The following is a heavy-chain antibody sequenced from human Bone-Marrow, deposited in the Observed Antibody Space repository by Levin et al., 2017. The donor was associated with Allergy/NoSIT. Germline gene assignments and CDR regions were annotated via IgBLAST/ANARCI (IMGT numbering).Heavy chain of an antibody. CDR1: GFSFRSYA. V-gene: IGHV3-23*01. CDR2: VSARDGKA. D-gene: IGHD4-17*01. CDR3: AKHRLTTVSIIRLDS. Sequence: LSLTCAASGFSFRSYAMSWVRQAPGKGLEWVSSVSARDGKAYYADSVTGRFTISRDNSNNTLYLQMNSLRAEDTAVYFCAKHRLTTVSIIRLDSWGQGTLVSVSS. J-gene: IGHJ5*01.